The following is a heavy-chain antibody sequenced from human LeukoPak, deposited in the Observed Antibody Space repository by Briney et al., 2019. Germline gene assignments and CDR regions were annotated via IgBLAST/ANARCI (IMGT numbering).Heavy chain of an antibody. CDR3: AKDPREDTAMVPSFDY. V-gene: IGHV3-23*01. J-gene: IGHJ4*02. CDR2: ISGSGGST. D-gene: IGHD5-18*01. CDR1: GFSFSSHS. Sequence: GGSLRLSCAASGFSFSSHSMSWVRQAPGKGLEWVSAISGSGGSTYYADSVKGRFTISRDNSKNTLYLQMNSLRAEDTAVYYCAKDPREDTAMVPSFDYWGQGTLVTVSS.